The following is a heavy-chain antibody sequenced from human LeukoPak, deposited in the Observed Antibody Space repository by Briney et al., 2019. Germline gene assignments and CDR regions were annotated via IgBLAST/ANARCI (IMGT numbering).Heavy chain of an antibody. CDR2: INHSGSI. Sequence: SETLPLTCAVYGGSFSGYYWSWIRQPPGKGLEWIGEINHSGSINYNPSLKSRVTISVDTSKNQFSLKLSPVTAADTAVYYCAREKSGKRYCSGGSCYYFDYWGQGTLVTVSS. V-gene: IGHV4-34*01. CDR3: AREKSGKRYCSGGSCYYFDY. CDR1: GGSFSGYY. D-gene: IGHD2-15*01. J-gene: IGHJ4*02.